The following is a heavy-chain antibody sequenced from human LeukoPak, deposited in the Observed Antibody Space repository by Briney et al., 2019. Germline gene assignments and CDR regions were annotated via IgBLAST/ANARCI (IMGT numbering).Heavy chain of an antibody. CDR1: GYTFTGYY. J-gene: IGHJ3*02. V-gene: IGHV1-2*02. CDR2: INPNSGGT. D-gene: IGHD3-3*01. Sequence: ASVKVSCKASGYTFTGYYMHWVRQAPGQGLEWMGWINPNSGGTNYAQKFQGRVTMTRDTSISTAYMELSRLRFDDTVVYYCARGPRITIFGVVMANDAFDIWGQGTMVTVSS. CDR3: ARGPRITIFGVVMANDAFDI.